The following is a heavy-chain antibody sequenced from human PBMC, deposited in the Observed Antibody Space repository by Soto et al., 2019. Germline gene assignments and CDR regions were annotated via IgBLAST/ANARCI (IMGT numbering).Heavy chain of an antibody. V-gene: IGHV4-34*01. CDR3: ARGPIPYY. J-gene: IGHJ4*02. Sequence: PSETLSLTCTVSGVSVRSDYWSWIRQPPGKGLEWIGEINHSGSTNYNPSLKSRVTISVDTSKNQFSLKLSSVTAADTAVYYCARGPIPYYWGQGTLVTVSS. CDR2: INHSGST. CDR1: GVSVRSDY.